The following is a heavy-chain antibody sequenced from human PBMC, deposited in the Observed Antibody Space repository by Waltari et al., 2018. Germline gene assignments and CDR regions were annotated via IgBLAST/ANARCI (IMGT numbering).Heavy chain of an antibody. V-gene: IGHV3-7*01. CDR1: GFRTDW. CDR3: SKRLEI. Sequence: DVQPVESGGGLVQPGGSLRLSCKVSGFRTDWMDWVRQAPGKGLQWVANINEDGGEKYYLDSVKGRFTISRDNAKKLVYLEMNTLRAEDTATYYCSKRLEIWGRGTMVAVS. J-gene: IGHJ3*02. CDR2: INEDGGEK.